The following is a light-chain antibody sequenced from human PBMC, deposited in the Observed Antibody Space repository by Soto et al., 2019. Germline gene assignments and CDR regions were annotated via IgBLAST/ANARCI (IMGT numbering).Light chain of an antibody. CDR2: DAS. V-gene: IGKV3-11*01. Sequence: EIVLTQSPATLSLSPGERATLSCRASRSVRSYLAWYQQKPGQAPRLLIYDASNRAAGIPARFSGSGSETDFIHTISNLEPEDFAVYYCQQRYAWPPITFGQGTRLEIK. J-gene: IGKJ5*01. CDR3: QQRYAWPPIT. CDR1: RSVRSY.